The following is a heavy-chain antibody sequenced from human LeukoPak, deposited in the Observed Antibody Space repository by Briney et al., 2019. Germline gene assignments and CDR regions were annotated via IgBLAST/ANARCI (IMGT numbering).Heavy chain of an antibody. D-gene: IGHD2-21*02. CDR2: INAHNGDT. J-gene: IGHJ4*02. V-gene: IGHV1-3*01. CDR3: ARGSTSDWPLEY. CDR1: GYTLINYA. Sequence: ASVKVSCKASGYTLINYAIHWVRQAPGQRLEWMGWINAHNGDTKYSQKFQGRVAITRDTSASIVYMELSTLRFGDTAVYYCARGSTSDWPLEYWGRGILVTVSS.